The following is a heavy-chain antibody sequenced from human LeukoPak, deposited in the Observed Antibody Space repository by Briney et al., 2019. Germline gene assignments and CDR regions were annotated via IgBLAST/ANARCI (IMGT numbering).Heavy chain of an antibody. V-gene: IGHV5-51*01. J-gene: IGHJ4*02. CDR1: GYSFTNYW. D-gene: IGHD4-23*01. Sequence: GESLKISCKGSGYSFTNYWIGWVRQMPGKGLEWMGIIYPGDSQSTYSPSFRGQVIISADKSISTAYLQWSSLKASDTAMYYCARHHYGGNDVRGVDYWGQGTLVTVPS. CDR2: IYPGDSQS. CDR3: ARHHYGGNDVRGVDY.